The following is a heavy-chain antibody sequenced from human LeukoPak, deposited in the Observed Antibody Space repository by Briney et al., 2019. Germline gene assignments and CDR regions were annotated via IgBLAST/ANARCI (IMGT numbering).Heavy chain of an antibody. J-gene: IGHJ4*02. CDR1: GFTFSSYV. Sequence: GGSLRLSCAASGFTFSSYVMHWVRQAPGKGLEWVAVISSEGSMKDYADSVKGRFTISRDNSKNTLYLQMNSLRAEDAAVYYCAKDGGGGYSYGSSDYWGQGTLVTVSS. D-gene: IGHD5-18*01. CDR3: AKDGGGGYSYGSSDY. CDR2: ISSEGSMK. V-gene: IGHV3-30-3*01.